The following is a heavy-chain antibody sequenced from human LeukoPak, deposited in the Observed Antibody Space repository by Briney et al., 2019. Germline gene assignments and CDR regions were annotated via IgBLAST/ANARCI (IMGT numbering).Heavy chain of an antibody. CDR3: ARVTSGITGGTYYYYYMDV. CDR1: GFTFSSYW. J-gene: IGHJ6*03. D-gene: IGHD6-13*01. CDR2: ISSSKTYI. V-gene: IGHV3-21*01. Sequence: GGSLRLSCAASGFTFSSYWMSWVRQAPGKGLEWVSSISSSKTYIYYADSVKGRFTISRDNVKNSLYLQMNSLRAEDTAVYYCARVTSGITGGTYYYYYMDVWGKGTTVTVSS.